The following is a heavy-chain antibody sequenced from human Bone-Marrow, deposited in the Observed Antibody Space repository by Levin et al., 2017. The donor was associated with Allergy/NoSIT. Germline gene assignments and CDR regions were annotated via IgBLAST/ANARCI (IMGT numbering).Heavy chain of an antibody. V-gene: IGHV3-15*01. CDR2: IRSQSDGGTT. CDR1: GFTFNNAW. J-gene: IGHJ4*02. Sequence: GGSLRLSCEASGFTFNNAWMAWVRQAPGKGLEWVGRIRSQSDGGTTDYAEPVKGRFIVSRDDSKKTLYLQMNGLKTEDTAVHYCVTEKPVAGTSWDYWGQGTLVTVSS. D-gene: IGHD6-19*01. CDR3: VTEKPVAGTSWDY.